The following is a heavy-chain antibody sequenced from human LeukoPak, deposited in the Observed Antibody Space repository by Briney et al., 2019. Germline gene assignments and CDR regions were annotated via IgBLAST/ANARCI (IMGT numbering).Heavy chain of an antibody. CDR3: ARDTVGVLDY. Sequence: PAGSLRLSCAASGFTFSKSWMAWVRQVPGKGLEWVANIKEDAGTKHYAGSVEGRFTISRDNAKNLVYLQMNSLRADDTAIYHCARDTVGVLDYWGQGALVTVSS. J-gene: IGHJ4*02. D-gene: IGHD2-21*01. CDR2: IKEDAGTK. CDR1: GFTFSKSW. V-gene: IGHV3-7*01.